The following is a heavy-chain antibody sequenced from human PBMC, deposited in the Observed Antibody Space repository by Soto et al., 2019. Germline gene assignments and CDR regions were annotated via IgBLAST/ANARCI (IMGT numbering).Heavy chain of an antibody. CDR3: ARGGSGRYPEYFQH. CDR2: IYYSGST. CDR1: GGSISSYY. Sequence: QVQLQESGPGLVKPSETLSLTCTVSGGSISSYYWSWIRQPPGKGLEWIGYIYYSGSTNYNPSLNGRVTIAVDTSNNQLSLKLSSVTAADTAVYYCARGGSGRYPEYFQHWGQGTLVTVSS. V-gene: IGHV4-59*01. D-gene: IGHD6-19*01. J-gene: IGHJ1*01.